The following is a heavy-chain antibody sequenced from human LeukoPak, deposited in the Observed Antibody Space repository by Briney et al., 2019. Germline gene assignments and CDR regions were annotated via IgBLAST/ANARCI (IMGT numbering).Heavy chain of an antibody. CDR1: GGSVSSGSYY. CDR2: ICTSGST. J-gene: IGHJ6*03. CDR3: ARDPYYYGSGSYYSGNYYYYMDV. Sequence: SETLSLTCTVSGGSVSSGSYYWTWIRQPPGKELAWIGRICTSGSTNYNPSLKSRVTISVDTSKNQFSLKLSFVTAADTAVYYCARDPYYYGSGSYYSGNYYYYMDVWGKGTTVTVSS. D-gene: IGHD3-10*01. V-gene: IGHV4-61*02.